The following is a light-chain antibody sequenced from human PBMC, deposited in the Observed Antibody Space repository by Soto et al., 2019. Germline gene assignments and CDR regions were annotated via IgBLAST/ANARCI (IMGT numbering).Light chain of an antibody. V-gene: IGLV4-69*01. J-gene: IGLJ3*02. Sequence: QAVVTQSPSASASLGASVKLTCTLSSGHSTYAIAWHQQQPDKGPRYLMKVNSDGSHSKGDGIPDRFSGSSSGAERHLSISSLQSEDEADYYCQTWGTGIRVFGGGTKLTVL. CDR3: QTWGTGIRV. CDR1: SGHSTYA. CDR2: VNSDGSH.